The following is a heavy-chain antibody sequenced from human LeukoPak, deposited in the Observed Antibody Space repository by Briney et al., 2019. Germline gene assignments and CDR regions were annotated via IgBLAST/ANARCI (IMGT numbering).Heavy chain of an antibody. V-gene: IGHV3-7*01. J-gene: IGHJ4*02. Sequence: GGSLRLSCAASGFTFSDYWMSWVRQAPGKGLEWVANIKEDGSEKHYVDSVEGRFTVSRDNAKNSLHLQMSSLRAEDTAVYYCARSVRGDVSGYYPLDYWGQGTLVTVSS. CDR2: IKEDGSEK. CDR1: GFTFSDYW. CDR3: ARSVRGDVSGYYPLDY. D-gene: IGHD3-22*01.